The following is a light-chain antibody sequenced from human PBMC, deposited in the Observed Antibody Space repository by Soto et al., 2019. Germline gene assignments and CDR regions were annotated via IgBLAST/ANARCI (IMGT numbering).Light chain of an antibody. Sequence: QSALTQPPSASGSPGQSVTISCTGTSSDVGGYNYVSWYQQHPGKAPKLMIYEVTKRPSGVPDRFSGPKSGNTASLTVSGLLAEDEADYYCSSHAGINNVVFGGGTKLTVL. CDR1: SSDVGGYNY. CDR3: SSHAGINNVV. CDR2: EVT. V-gene: IGLV2-8*01. J-gene: IGLJ3*02.